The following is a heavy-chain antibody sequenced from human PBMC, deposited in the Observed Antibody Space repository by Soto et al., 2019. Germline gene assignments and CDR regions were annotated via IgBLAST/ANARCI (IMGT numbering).Heavy chain of an antibody. V-gene: IGHV3-33*06. Sequence: QVQLVASGGGVVQPGRSLRLSCAASGFTFYNYDMHWVRQAPGKGLEWVAVIWYDGSNEYYADSVKGRFTISRDNSKNTLSLQMNRLRAEDTAVYYCAKLWSYDTSGLTLLDYWGQGTLVTVSS. D-gene: IGHD3-22*01. J-gene: IGHJ4*02. CDR1: GFTFYNYD. CDR3: AKLWSYDTSGLTLLDY. CDR2: IWYDGSNE.